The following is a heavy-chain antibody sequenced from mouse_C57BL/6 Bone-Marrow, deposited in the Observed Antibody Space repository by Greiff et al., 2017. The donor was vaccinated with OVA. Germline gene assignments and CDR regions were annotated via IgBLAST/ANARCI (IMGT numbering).Heavy chain of an antibody. V-gene: IGHV7-1*01. Sequence: EVNVVESGGGLVQSGRSLRLSCATSGFTFSDFYMEWVRQAPGKGLEWIAASRNKANDYTTEYSASVKGRFIVSRDTSQSILYLQMNALRAEDTAIYYCARDAESSYGYFDVWGTGTTVTVSS. D-gene: IGHD1-1*01. CDR1: GFTFSDFY. CDR2: SRNKANDYTT. CDR3: ARDAESSYGYFDV. J-gene: IGHJ1*03.